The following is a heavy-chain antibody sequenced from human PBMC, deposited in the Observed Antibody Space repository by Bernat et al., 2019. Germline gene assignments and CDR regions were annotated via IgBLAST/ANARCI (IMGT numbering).Heavy chain of an antibody. J-gene: IGHJ5*02. Sequence: VHLLESGGGLVQPGGSLRLSCSASAFTFSTYAMNWVRQAPGKGLEWVSTISGSGFSTYYAENVKGRFTISRDNSKNTLSRQMNSLRAEDTAVYYCAKELRSSEIWFDPWGEGTLVTVSS. CDR2: ISGSGFST. V-gene: IGHV3-23*01. D-gene: IGHD4-17*01. CDR3: AKELRSSEIWFDP. CDR1: AFTFSTYA.